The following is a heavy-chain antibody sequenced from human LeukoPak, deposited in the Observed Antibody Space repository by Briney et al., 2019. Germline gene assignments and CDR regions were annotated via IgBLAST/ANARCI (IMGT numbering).Heavy chain of an antibody. V-gene: IGHV1-18*01. CDR1: GYTFRNYG. J-gene: IGHJ4*02. Sequence: GASVKVSCKASGYTFRNYGLTWVRQAPGQGLEWMGWINASNGNTNYAQNFKGRVTMTTDTSTGTAYMELRSLRSGDTGVYFCARESGSGQLDYWGQGTLVTVPS. CDR3: ARESGSGQLDY. D-gene: IGHD6-19*01. CDR2: INASNGNT.